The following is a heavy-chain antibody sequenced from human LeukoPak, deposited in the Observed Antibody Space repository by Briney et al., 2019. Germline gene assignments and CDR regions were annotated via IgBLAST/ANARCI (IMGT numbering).Heavy chain of an antibody. CDR1: GGSFSGYY. Sequence: KASETLSLTCAVYGGSFSGYYWSWIRQPPGKGLEWIGEINHSGSTNYNPSLKSRVTISVDTSKNQFSLKLSSATAADTAVYYCARRRARFVEFDYGGLGTLVTVSS. D-gene: IGHD3-10*01. V-gene: IGHV4-34*01. CDR2: INHSGST. J-gene: IGHJ4*02. CDR3: ARRRARFVEFDY.